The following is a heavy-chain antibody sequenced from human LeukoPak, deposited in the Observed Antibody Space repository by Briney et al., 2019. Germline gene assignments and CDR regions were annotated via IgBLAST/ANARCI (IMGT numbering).Heavy chain of an antibody. J-gene: IGHJ6*03. Sequence: SETLSLTCTVSGGSISSYYWSWIRQPPGKGLEWIGYIYYSGSTNYNPSLKSRVTISVDTSKNQFSLKLSSVTAADTAVYYCASWDGAAAEAYYYYYMDVWGKGTTVTVSS. CDR3: ASWDGAAAEAYYYYYMDV. CDR1: GGSISSYY. CDR2: IYYSGST. V-gene: IGHV4-59*01. D-gene: IGHD6-13*01.